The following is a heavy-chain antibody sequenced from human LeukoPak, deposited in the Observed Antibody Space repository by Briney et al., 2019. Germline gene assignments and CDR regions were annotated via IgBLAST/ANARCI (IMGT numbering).Heavy chain of an antibody. V-gene: IGHV3-30*02. CDR3: AKDHLDIVVVPAAYSDYYYYMDV. J-gene: IGHJ6*03. CDR2: IRYDGSNK. D-gene: IGHD2-2*03. CDR1: GFTFSSYG. Sequence: GGSLRLSCAASGFTFSSYGMHWVRQAPGKGLEWVAFIRYDGSNKYYADSVKGRFTISRDNSKNTLYLQMNSLRAEDTAVYYCAKDHLDIVVVPAAYSDYYYYMDVWGKGTTVTVSS.